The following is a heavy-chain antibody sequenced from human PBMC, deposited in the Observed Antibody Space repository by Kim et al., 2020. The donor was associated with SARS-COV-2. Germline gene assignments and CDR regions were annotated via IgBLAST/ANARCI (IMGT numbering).Heavy chain of an antibody. V-gene: IGHV3-11*06. CDR3: ARPDHINYYYYGMDV. Sequence: DSVKGRFTISRDNAKNSLYLQMNSLRAEDTAVYYCARPDHINYYYYGMDVWGQGTTVTVSS. J-gene: IGHJ6*02. D-gene: IGHD1-20*01.